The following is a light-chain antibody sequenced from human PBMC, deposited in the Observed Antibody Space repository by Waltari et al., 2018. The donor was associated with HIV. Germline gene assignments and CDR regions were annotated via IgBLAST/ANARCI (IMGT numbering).Light chain of an antibody. CDR1: QAISSN. V-gene: IGKV1-9*01. Sequence: IQLTQSPSFMSASVGDSVTITCRASQAISSNLAWYQQTPGQAPTLPIYAASSLPSGVPSRLSGSGSGTEFTHTIRSLQPEDFATYYCQHLNSYPPFTFGPGTTVD. CDR3: QHLNSYPPFT. CDR2: AAS. J-gene: IGKJ3*01.